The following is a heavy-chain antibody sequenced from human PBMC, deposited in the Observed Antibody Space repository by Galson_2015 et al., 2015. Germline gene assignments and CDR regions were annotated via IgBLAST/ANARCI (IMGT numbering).Heavy chain of an antibody. D-gene: IGHD3-22*01. CDR1: GFTFSNAW. Sequence: SLRLSCAASGFTFSNAWMSWVRQAPGKGLEWVGRIKSNTDGGTTDYAAPVEGRFTISRDDSKNTLYLQMNSLKTEDTAVYYCTSVTYYYDSSGYYYRYYWGQGTLVTVSS. CDR3: TSVTYYYDSSGYYYRYY. J-gene: IGHJ4*02. CDR2: IKSNTDGGTT. V-gene: IGHV3-15*01.